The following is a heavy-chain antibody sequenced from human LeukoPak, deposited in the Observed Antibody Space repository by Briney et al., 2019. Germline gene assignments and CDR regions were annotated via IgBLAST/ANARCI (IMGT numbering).Heavy chain of an antibody. CDR1: GFTFSSYA. CDR3: ARVSHPYYYDSSGFPPDY. Sequence: PGGSLRLSCAASGFTFSSYAMHWVRHAPGQGQEWVAVISYDGSNKYYADSVKGRFTISRDNSKNTLYLQMNSLRAEDTAVYYCARVSHPYYYDSSGFPPDYWGQGTLVTVSS. D-gene: IGHD3-22*01. J-gene: IGHJ4*02. CDR2: ISYDGSNK. V-gene: IGHV3-30*04.